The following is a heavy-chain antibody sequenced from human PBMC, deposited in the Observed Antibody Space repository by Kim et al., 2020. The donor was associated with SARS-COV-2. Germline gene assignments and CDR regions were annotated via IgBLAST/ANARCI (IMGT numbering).Heavy chain of an antibody. V-gene: IGHV1-46*01. CDR2: INPNGGST. J-gene: IGHJ6*02. CDR1: GYTFTNYY. D-gene: IGHD4-17*01. CDR3: ARDLTTTVTTPGVGYYYGMDV. Sequence: ASVKVSCKASGYTFTNYYMHWVRQAPGQGLEWMGIINPNGGSTSYAQRFQGRVTMTRDTSTSTVYMELSSLRSEDTAVYYCARDLTTTVTTPGVGYYYGMDVWGQGTTVTVSS.